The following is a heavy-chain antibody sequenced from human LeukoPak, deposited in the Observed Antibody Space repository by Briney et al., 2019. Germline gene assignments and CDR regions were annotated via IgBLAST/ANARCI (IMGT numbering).Heavy chain of an antibody. Sequence: GGSLRLSCAASGFTFSNYAMSWVRQAPGKGLEGVSTISGSGDSAYYADSVKGRFTISRDNSKNTLYLQMNSLRAEDTAVYYCAKVSSGSYSEYFDYWGQGTLVTVSS. CDR2: ISGSGDSA. V-gene: IGHV3-23*01. CDR1: GFTFSNYA. CDR3: AKVSSGSYSEYFDY. D-gene: IGHD1-26*01. J-gene: IGHJ4*02.